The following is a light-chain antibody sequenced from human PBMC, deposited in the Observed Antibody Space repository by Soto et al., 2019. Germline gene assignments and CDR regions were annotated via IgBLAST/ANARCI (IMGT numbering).Light chain of an antibody. J-gene: IGKJ3*01. CDR2: AAS. CDR1: QGISSW. CDR3: QPANSFPFT. Sequence: DIQMTQSPSSVSASVGDRVTITCRSSQGISSWLSWYQQNPGKAPKLLIYAASNLQSGVPSRFRGSGSGTDFTLCISRLQPEDFATYYCQPANSFPFTFGPGTKVDIQ. V-gene: IGKV1-12*01.